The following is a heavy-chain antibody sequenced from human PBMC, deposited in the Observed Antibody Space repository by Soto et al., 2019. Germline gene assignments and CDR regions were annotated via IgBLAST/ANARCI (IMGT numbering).Heavy chain of an antibody. D-gene: IGHD6-6*01. J-gene: IGHJ6*02. CDR3: ARARGDEYSSSSDYYYGMDV. V-gene: IGHV1-69*13. CDR2: IIPIFGTA. CDR1: GGTFSSYA. Sequence: ASVKVSCKASGGTFSSYAISWVRQASGQGLEWMGGIIPIFGTANYAQKFQGRVTITADESTSTAYMELSSLRSEDTAVYYCARARGDEYSSSSDYYYGMDVWGQGTTVTVSS.